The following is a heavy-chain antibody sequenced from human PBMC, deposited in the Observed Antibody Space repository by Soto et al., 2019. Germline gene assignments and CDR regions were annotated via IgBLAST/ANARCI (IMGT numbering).Heavy chain of an antibody. CDR1: GYTLTELS. J-gene: IGHJ4*02. V-gene: IGHV1-24*01. D-gene: IGHD3-3*01. CDR3: ATTPSHYDFWSGPFDY. CDR2: FDPEDGET. Sequence: GASVKVSCKVSGYTLTELSMHWVRQAPGKGLEWMGGFDPEDGETIYAQKFQGRVTMTEDTSTDTAYMELSSLRSEDTAVYYCATTPSHYDFWSGPFDYWGQGTLVPVSS.